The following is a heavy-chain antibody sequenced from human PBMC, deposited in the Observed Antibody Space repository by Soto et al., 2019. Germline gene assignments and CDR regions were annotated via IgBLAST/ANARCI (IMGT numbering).Heavy chain of an antibody. V-gene: IGHV1-58*02. Sequence: ASVKVSCKASGFTFTSSAMQWVRQARGQRLEWIGWIVVGSGHTNYAQKFQERVTITRDMSTSTAYMELSSLRSEDTAVYYCAADSRYCSGGNCEDYWGQGTLVTVPS. D-gene: IGHD2-15*01. CDR1: GFTFTSSA. J-gene: IGHJ4*02. CDR2: IVVGSGHT. CDR3: AADSRYCSGGNCEDY.